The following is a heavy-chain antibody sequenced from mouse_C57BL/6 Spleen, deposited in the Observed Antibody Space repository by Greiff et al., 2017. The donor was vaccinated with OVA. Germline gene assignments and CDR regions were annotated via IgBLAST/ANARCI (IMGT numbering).Heavy chain of an antibody. CDR3: AREERVFSGAWFAY. Sequence: DVMLVESGGGLVKPGGSLKLSCAASGFTFSSYAMSWVRQTPEKRLEWVATISDGGSYTYYPDNVKGRFTISRDNAKNNLYLQMSHLKSEDTAMYYCAREERVFSGAWFAYWGQGTLVTVSA. CDR1: GFTFSSYA. J-gene: IGHJ3*01. V-gene: IGHV5-4*01. CDR2: ISDGGSYT. D-gene: IGHD1-3*01.